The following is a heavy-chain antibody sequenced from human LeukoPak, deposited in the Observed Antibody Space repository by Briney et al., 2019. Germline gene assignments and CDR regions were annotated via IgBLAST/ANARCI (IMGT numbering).Heavy chain of an antibody. CDR1: GYTFTVYF. D-gene: IGHD3-22*01. CDR2: INPNSGGT. Sequence: ASVKASCKPSGYTFTVYFMHWVRQSPGQGLEWMGWINPNSGGTNYAQKFQGRVTMTRDTSISTAYMELSRLRSDDTAVYYCARELNYDSSGYYFDYWEQGTLVTVSS. J-gene: IGHJ4*02. V-gene: IGHV1-2*02. CDR3: ARELNYDSSGYYFDY.